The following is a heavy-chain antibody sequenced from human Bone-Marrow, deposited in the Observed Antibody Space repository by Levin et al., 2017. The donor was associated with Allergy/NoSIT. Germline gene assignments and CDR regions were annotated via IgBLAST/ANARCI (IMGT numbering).Heavy chain of an antibody. Sequence: SETLSLTCAVYGGSFSGYYWSWIRQPPGKGLEWIGEINHSGSTNYNPSLKSRVTISVDTSKNQFSLKLSSVTAADTAVYYCASETYYYNNWFDPWGQGTLVTVSS. V-gene: IGHV4-34*01. J-gene: IGHJ5*02. CDR2: INHSGST. CDR3: ASETYYYNNWFDP. CDR1: GGSFSGYY. D-gene: IGHD3-10*01.